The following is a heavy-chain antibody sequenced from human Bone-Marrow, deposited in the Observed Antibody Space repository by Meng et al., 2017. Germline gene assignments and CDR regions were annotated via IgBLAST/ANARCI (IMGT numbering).Heavy chain of an antibody. CDR3: ARGAYYGSGSYECFDY. CDR2: ISYDGSNK. J-gene: IGHJ4*02. D-gene: IGHD3-10*01. CDR1: GFTFSSYA. V-gene: IGHV3-30*04. Sequence: GGSLRLSCAASGFTFSSYAMHGVRQAPGKGLEWVAVISYDGSNKYYADSVKGRFTISRDNSKNTLYLQMNSLRAEDTAVYYCARGAYYGSGSYECFDYWGQGTLATVSS.